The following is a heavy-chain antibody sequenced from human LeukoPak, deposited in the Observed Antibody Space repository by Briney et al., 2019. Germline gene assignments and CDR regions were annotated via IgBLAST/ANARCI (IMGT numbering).Heavy chain of an antibody. Sequence: SGGSLRLSCAASGFTFSSYWMYWVRQAPGKGLVWVSRINSDGSSTSYADSVKGRFTISRDNAKNTVYLQMNSLRAEDTAVYYCARGPMGTWVIDYWGQGTLVTVSS. D-gene: IGHD5-24*01. J-gene: IGHJ4*02. CDR2: INSDGSST. CDR1: GFTFSSYW. V-gene: IGHV3-74*01. CDR3: ARGPMGTWVIDY.